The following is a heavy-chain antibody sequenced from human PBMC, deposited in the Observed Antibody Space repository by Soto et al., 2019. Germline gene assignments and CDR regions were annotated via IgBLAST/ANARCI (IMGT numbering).Heavy chain of an antibody. CDR3: AKEFMVPPLDV. V-gene: IGHV3-30*18. CDR2: ISYDGSNK. Sequence: GGSLRLSCAASGFTFSSYGMHWVRQAPGKGLEWVAVISYDGSNKYYADSVKGRFTISRDNSKNTLYLQMNSLRAEDTAVYYCAKEFMVPPLDVWGQGTTVTVSS. J-gene: IGHJ6*02. D-gene: IGHD3-10*01. CDR1: GFTFSSYG.